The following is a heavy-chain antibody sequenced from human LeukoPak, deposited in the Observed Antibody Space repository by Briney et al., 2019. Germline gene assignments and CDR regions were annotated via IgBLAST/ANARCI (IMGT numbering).Heavy chain of an antibody. D-gene: IGHD6-19*01. Sequence: GGSLRDGCAAAGRRVGSDSRYWGRQDQGKGLEWVSAISGSGGSTYYADSVRGRFTISRDNSKNTLYLQMNSLRAEDTAVYYCARSIAVAGFFDYWGQGTLVTVSS. CDR2: ISGSGGST. V-gene: IGHV3-23*01. CDR3: ARSIAVAGFFDY. CDR1: GRRVGSDS. J-gene: IGHJ4*02.